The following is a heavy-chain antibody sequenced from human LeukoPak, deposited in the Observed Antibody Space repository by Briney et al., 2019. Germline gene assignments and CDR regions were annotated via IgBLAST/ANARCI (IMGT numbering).Heavy chain of an antibody. Sequence: ASVKVSCKASGYTFTGYYMHWVRQAPGQGLEWMGWINPNSGGTNYAQKFQGRVTMTRDTSISTAYMELSRLRSDDTAVYYCARRKGDYSGNPIDYWGQGTLVTVSS. D-gene: IGHD4-23*01. CDR1: GYTFTGYY. CDR2: INPNSGGT. V-gene: IGHV1-2*02. J-gene: IGHJ4*02. CDR3: ARRKGDYSGNPIDY.